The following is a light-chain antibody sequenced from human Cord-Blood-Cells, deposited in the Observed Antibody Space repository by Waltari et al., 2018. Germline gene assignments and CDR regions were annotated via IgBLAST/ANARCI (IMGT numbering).Light chain of an antibody. V-gene: IGLV2-11*01. Sequence: QSALTQPRSVPGAPGQSVIIPCTGTSSDVGGYNSVSWYQQHPGKAPKLMIYDVSKRPSGVPDRFSGSKSGNTASLTISGLQAEDEADYYCCSYAGSYTFVFGTGTKVTVL. CDR3: CSYAGSYTFV. J-gene: IGLJ1*01. CDR2: DVS. CDR1: SSDVGGYNS.